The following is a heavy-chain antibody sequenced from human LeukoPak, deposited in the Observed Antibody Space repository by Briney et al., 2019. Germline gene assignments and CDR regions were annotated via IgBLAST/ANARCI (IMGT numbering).Heavy chain of an antibody. V-gene: IGHV1-18*01. CDR3: ARGAATWYDWDVMDV. D-gene: IGHD1-1*01. Sequence: ASVKVSCKASGYTFTSYGISWVRQAPGQGLEWMGWISAYNGNTNYAQKLQGRVTMTTDTSTSTAYMELRSLRSDDTAVYYCARGAATWYDWDVMDVWRQGTTVTVSS. J-gene: IGHJ6*02. CDR1: GYTFTSYG. CDR2: ISAYNGNT.